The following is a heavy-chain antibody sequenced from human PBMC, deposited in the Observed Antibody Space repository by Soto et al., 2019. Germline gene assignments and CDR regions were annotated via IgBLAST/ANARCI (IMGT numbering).Heavy chain of an antibody. CDR1: GGTFSSYT. J-gene: IGHJ4*02. CDR3: ARTTRRDGYNLAFDY. D-gene: IGHD5-12*01. V-gene: IGHV1-69*02. CDR2: IIPILGIA. Sequence: QVQLVQSGAEVKKPGSSVKVSCKASGGTFSSYTISWVRQAPGQGLEWMGTIIPILGIANYAQKFQGRVTITADKSTSTAYMELSSLRSEDTAVYYCARTTRRDGYNLAFDYWGQGTLVTVSS.